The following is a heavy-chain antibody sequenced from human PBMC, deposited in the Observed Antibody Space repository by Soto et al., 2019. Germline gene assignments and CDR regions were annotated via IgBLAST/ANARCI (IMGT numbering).Heavy chain of an antibody. CDR3: ARESRIKIFGVSSHGMDV. D-gene: IGHD3-3*01. Sequence: PGGSLRLSCAASGFTFSSYSMNWVRQAPGKGLEWVSYISSSSSTIYYADSVKGRFTISRDNAKNSLYLQMNSLRDEDTAVYYCARESRIKIFGVSSHGMDVWGQGTTVTSP. CDR1: GFTFSSYS. V-gene: IGHV3-48*02. J-gene: IGHJ6*02. CDR2: ISSSSSTI.